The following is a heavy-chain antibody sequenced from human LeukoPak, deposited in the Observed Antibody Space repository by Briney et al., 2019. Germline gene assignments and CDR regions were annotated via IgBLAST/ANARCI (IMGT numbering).Heavy chain of an antibody. D-gene: IGHD5-18*01. J-gene: IGHJ6*03. V-gene: IGHV3-11*04. CDR2: ITSSGSTI. CDR1: GFTFSDYY. Sequence: PGGSLRLSCAASGFTFSDYYMSWIRQAPGKGLEWVSDITSSGSTIYYADSVKGRFTISRDNAKNSLYLQMNSLRAEDTAVYYCARDQGRGRGYSYGSWRPVYYMDVWGKGTTVTVSS. CDR3: ARDQGRGRGYSYGSWRPVYYMDV.